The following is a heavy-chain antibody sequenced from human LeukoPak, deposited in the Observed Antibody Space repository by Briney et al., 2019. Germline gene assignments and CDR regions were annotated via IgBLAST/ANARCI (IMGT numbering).Heavy chain of an antibody. Sequence: SETLSLTCTVSGVSISSGGYYWSWIRQHPGKGLEWIGYIYYSGSTYYNPSLKSRVTISVDTSKNQFSLKLSSVTAADTAVYYCARERTLDAFDIWGQGTMVTVSS. D-gene: IGHD2-2*01. J-gene: IGHJ3*02. CDR2: IYYSGST. V-gene: IGHV4-31*03. CDR1: GVSISSGGYY. CDR3: ARERTLDAFDI.